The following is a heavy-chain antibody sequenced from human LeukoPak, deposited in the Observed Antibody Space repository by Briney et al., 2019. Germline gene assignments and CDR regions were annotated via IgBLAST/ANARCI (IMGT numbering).Heavy chain of an antibody. CDR3: ARAPPYYYYGMDV. Sequence: SETLSLTCPVSGGSISSTNYYWGWIRQPPGKGLEWIGSIYYSGSTYYNPSLRSRVTISIDKSKNQFSLKLSSVTAADTAVYYCARAPPYYYYGMDVWGQGTTVTVSS. CDR2: IYYSGST. V-gene: IGHV4-39*07. J-gene: IGHJ6*02. CDR1: GGSISSTNYY.